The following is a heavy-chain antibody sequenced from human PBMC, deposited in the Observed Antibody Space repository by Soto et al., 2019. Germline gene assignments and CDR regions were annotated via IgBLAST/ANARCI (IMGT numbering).Heavy chain of an antibody. Sequence: GVPVEVCSTSSGYSVYIYVIAGVRKATGQGLEWMGWMNPNSGNTGYAQKFQGRVTMTRNTSISTAYMELSSLRSEDTAVHYCAIPLGHSTNSGCPTRPPCQQWGQGTLVTIS. V-gene: IGHV1-8*02. CDR2: MNPNSGNT. CDR1: GYSVYIYV. J-gene: IGHJ1*01. D-gene: IGHD1-26*01. CDR3: AIPLGHSTNSGCPTRPPCQQ.